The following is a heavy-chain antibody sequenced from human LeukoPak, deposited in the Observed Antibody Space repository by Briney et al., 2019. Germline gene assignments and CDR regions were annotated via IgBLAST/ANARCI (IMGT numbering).Heavy chain of an antibody. V-gene: IGHV3-30*04. CDR2: ISYDGSNK. CDR1: GFTFSSYA. J-gene: IGHJ4*02. CDR3: ARAQEGGSWIGKNDY. Sequence: GGSLRLSCAASGFTFSSYAMHWVRQAPGKGLEWVAVISYDGSNKYYADSVKGRFTISRDNSKNTLYLQMNSLRAEDTAVYYCARAQEGGSWIGKNDYWGQGTLVTVSS. D-gene: IGHD2-15*01.